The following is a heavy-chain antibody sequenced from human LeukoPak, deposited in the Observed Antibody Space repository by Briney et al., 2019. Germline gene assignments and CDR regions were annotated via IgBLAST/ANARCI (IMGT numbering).Heavy chain of an antibody. CDR3: ARGRSGYYYFDY. V-gene: IGHV3-11*01. D-gene: IGHD3-3*01. CDR1: GFTVSDYY. J-gene: IGHJ4*02. Sequence: PGGSLRLSCAASGFTVSDYYMSWIRQAPGKGLEWVSYISHSGSTIYYADSVKGRFTISRDNAKNSLSLQVNSLRAEDTAVYYCARGRSGYYYFDYWGQGTLVTVSS. CDR2: ISHSGSTI.